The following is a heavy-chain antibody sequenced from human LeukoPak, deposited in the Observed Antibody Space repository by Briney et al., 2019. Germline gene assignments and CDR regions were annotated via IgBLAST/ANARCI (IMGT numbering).Heavy chain of an antibody. J-gene: IGHJ4*02. CDR3: ARMDPLEDIRYFDWLSSYFDY. D-gene: IGHD3-9*01. CDR2: IYYSGST. Sequence: PSETLSPTCTVSGGSISSGGYYWSWIRQHPGKGLEWIGYIYYSGSTYYNPSLKSRVTISVDTSKNQFSLKLSSVTAADTAVYYCARMDPLEDIRYFDWLSSYFDYWGQGTLVTVSS. CDR1: GGSISSGGYY. V-gene: IGHV4-31*03.